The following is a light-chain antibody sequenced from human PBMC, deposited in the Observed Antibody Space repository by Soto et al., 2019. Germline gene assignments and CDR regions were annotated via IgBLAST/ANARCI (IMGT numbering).Light chain of an antibody. V-gene: IGKV1-27*01. Sequence: DIQMTQSPTSLSASVGDRVTITCRASQDIRNFVAWYQQKPGKAPKLLIYAASTLQSGVPSRFSGSGSGTDFTLTISRLQPEYVATYSCQKYSSVPVFGPGTKVEIK. J-gene: IGKJ3*01. CDR1: QDIRNF. CDR2: AAS. CDR3: QKYSSVPV.